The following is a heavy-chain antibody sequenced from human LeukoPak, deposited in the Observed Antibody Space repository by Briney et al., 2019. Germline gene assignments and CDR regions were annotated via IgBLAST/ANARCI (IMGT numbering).Heavy chain of an antibody. D-gene: IGHD3-3*01. J-gene: IGHJ6*03. CDR2: ISSSSSTI. CDR3: ARDSQHYDFWSGYYNYYYYYYMDV. Sequence: PGGSLRLSCAASGFTFSSYSMNWVRQAPGKGLEWVSYISSSSSTIYYADSVKGRFTISRDNAKNSLYLQMNSLRAEDTAVYYCARDSQHYDFWSGYYNYYYYYYMDVWGKGTTVTVSS. V-gene: IGHV3-48*01. CDR1: GFTFSSYS.